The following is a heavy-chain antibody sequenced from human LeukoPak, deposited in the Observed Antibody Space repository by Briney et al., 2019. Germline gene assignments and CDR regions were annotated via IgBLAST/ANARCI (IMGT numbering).Heavy chain of an antibody. CDR1: GFTFSSYA. Sequence: GGSLRLSCAASGFTFSSYAMHRVRQAPGKGLEWVAVISYDGSNKYYAGSVKGRFTISRDNSKNTLYLQMNSLRAEDTAVYYCARVGCSSGDCYSAEVNWFDPWGQGTLVTVSS. V-gene: IGHV3-30*04. D-gene: IGHD2-15*01. J-gene: IGHJ5*02. CDR2: ISYDGSNK. CDR3: ARVGCSSGDCYSAEVNWFDP.